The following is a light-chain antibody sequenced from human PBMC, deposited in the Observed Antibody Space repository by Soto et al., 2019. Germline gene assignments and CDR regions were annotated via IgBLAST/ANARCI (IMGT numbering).Light chain of an antibody. CDR2: AVS. J-gene: IGLJ1*01. V-gene: IGLV2-14*01. CDR3: ISYTSDSSYV. CDR1: SSDVGLYDY. Sequence: QSALTQPASVSGSPGQSITISCTGTSSDVGLYDYVSWYQQHPGKAPQLMIYAVSNRPSGVSNRFSASKSGNTASLFISGLQAEDEADYYFISYTSDSSYVFGSGTKGTVL.